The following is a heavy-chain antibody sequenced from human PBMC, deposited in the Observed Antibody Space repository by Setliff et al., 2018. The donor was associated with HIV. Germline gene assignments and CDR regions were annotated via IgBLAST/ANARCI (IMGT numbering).Heavy chain of an antibody. CDR1: GFTYSNYA. Sequence: PGGSLRLSCAASGFTYSNYAMHWVRQAPGKGLEWMAVISYDGSHISYADSVKGRFTISRDNSKNTLYLQMNSLRTEDTAVYYCARVFSSSWYGIDCWGQGTLVTSPQ. V-gene: IGHV3-30*01. CDR2: ISYDGSHI. D-gene: IGHD6-13*01. CDR3: ARVFSSSWYGIDC. J-gene: IGHJ4*02.